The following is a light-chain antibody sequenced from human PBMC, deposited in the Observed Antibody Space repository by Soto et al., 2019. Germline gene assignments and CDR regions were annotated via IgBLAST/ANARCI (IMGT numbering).Light chain of an antibody. CDR1: QSVGTN. CDR3: QQYNTWAQT. V-gene: IGKV3-15*01. Sequence: ESVMTQSPVTLTVSPGERVTPSCSHSQSVGTNWSWYQQKPGQAPSLLIYGVSTRATGIPTRFSGSGSGRQFTLTISSLQSEDSAFYYCQQYNTWAQTFGQGTKVDIK. J-gene: IGKJ1*01. CDR2: GVS.